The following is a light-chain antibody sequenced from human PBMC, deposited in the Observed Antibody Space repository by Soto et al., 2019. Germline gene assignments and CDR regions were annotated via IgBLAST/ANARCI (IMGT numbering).Light chain of an antibody. V-gene: IGKV1-39*01. CDR2: AAS. CDR3: QQSYSTPYT. J-gene: IGKJ2*01. CDR1: QSISSY. Sequence: DIQMTQSPSSLSASVGDRVTITCRASQSISSYLNWYQQKPGKAPKRLIYAASSLQSGVPSRFSGSGSGTDFTLTISSLQPEDVATYYCQQSYSTPYTFGQGTKLEIK.